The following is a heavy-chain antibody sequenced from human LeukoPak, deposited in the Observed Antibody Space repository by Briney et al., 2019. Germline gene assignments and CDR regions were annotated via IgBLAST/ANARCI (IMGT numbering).Heavy chain of an antibody. J-gene: IGHJ4*02. CDR2: INAYNGNT. D-gene: IGHD6-13*01. V-gene: IGHV1-18*01. CDR1: GYTFTSYG. CDR3: ARDLRERRSSWLKFDY. Sequence: ASVKVSCKASGYTFTSYGICWVRQAPGQGLEWMGSINAYNGNTNYAQKLQGRVTMTTDTSTSTAYMELRSLRSDDTAVYYCARDLRERRSSWLKFDYWGQGTLVTVSS.